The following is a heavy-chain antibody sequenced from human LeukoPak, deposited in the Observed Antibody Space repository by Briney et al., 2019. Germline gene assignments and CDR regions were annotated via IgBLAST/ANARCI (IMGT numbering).Heavy chain of an antibody. CDR2: LSGAAFKT. Sequence: PGGSLRLSCAASGFTFGDYGMHWARQAPGKGLEWVSSLSGAAFKTYYADSVRGRFTISADTSKTTLYLQMDSLRAEDTAMYYCAKEKTRAPLYYLDHWGQGALVSVSS. D-gene: IGHD2-2*02. J-gene: IGHJ4*02. CDR3: AKEKTRAPLYYLDH. CDR1: GFTFGDYG. V-gene: IGHV3-23*01.